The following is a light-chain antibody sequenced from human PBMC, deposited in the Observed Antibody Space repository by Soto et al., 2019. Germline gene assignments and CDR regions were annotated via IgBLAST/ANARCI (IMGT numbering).Light chain of an antibody. CDR2: GAS. V-gene: IGKV3-15*01. J-gene: IGKJ1*01. CDR3: QQYNNWWT. CDR1: QSVNSN. Sequence: EIVMTQSPATLSVSPGDRATLSCRASQSVNSNLAWYQQKPGQAPRLIISGASTRATGIPARFSGSGSETEVTLTISSLQSEDFAVYYCQQYNNWWTFGQGTKVEMK.